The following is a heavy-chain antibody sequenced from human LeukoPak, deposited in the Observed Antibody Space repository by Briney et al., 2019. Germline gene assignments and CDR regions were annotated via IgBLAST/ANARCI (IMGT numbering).Heavy chain of an antibody. J-gene: IGHJ4*02. D-gene: IGHD5-18*01. Sequence: GGSLRLSCVASGITFSNYAVSWVRQAPEKGLDWVSVISGSAHKIRYADSVKGRFTISRDNSENIVYLQMNNLRVEDTTVYYCAGRPTGYSSGYIHWGQGTLVTVSS. V-gene: IGHV3-23*01. CDR3: AGRPTGYSSGYIH. CDR1: GITFSNYA. CDR2: ISGSAHKI.